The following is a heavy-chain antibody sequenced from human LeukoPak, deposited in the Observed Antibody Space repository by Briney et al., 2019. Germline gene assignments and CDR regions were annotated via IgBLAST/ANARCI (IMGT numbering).Heavy chain of an antibody. CDR1: GGSISSYY. V-gene: IGHV4-59*08. J-gene: IGHJ3*02. Sequence: PSETLSLTCTVSGGSISSYYWSWIRQPPGKGLEWIGYIYYSGSTNYNPSLKSRVTISVDTSKNQFSLKLSSVTAADTAVYYCARGHSGSYYFYAFDIWGQGTMVTVSS. D-gene: IGHD1-26*01. CDR2: IYYSGST. CDR3: ARGHSGSYYFYAFDI.